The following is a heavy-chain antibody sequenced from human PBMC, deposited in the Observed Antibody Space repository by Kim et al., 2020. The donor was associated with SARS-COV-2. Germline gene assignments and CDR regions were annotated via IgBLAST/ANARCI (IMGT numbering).Heavy chain of an antibody. CDR3: ARDPPYCYYYGMDV. V-gene: IGHV3-11*06. Sequence: DAVKGRFTISRDNAKNSLYLQMNSLRAEDTAVYYCARDPPYCYYYGMDVWGQGTTVTVSS. J-gene: IGHJ6*02.